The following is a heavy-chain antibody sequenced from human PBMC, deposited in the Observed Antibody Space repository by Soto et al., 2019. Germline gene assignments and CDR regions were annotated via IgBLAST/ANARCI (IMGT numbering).Heavy chain of an antibody. V-gene: IGHV4-38-2*02. D-gene: IGHD3-22*01. Sequence: QVQLHESGPRLVKPSETLSLTCVVSGYGISTSSYWGWVRQAPGKGLEWIGAINHRGNSYYNSSLKSRVTMSVDTSRNQFSLRLTSVTAAETAIYYCTREWGPSYYYDSSGFNPDSWGQGTLVTVSS. CDR1: GYGISTSSY. CDR3: TREWGPSYYYDSSGFNPDS. J-gene: IGHJ4*02. CDR2: INHRGNS.